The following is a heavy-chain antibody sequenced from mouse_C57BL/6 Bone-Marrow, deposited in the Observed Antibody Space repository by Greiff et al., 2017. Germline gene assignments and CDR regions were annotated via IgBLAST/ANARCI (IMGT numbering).Heavy chain of an antibody. Sequence: QVQLQQSGPELVKPGASVKISCKASGYAFSSSWMNWVKQRPGKGLEWIGRIYPGDGDTNYNGKFTGKATLTADKSSRTAYMQLSSLTSEDAAVXLCAKNYYGSSYGYFDVWGTGTTVTVSS. CDR3: AKNYYGSSYGYFDV. V-gene: IGHV1-82*01. CDR1: GYAFSSSW. D-gene: IGHD1-1*01. CDR2: IYPGDGDT. J-gene: IGHJ1*03.